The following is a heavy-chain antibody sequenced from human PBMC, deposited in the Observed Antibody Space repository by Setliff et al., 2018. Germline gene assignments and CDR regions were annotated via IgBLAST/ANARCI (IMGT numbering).Heavy chain of an antibody. V-gene: IGHV3-48*04. J-gene: IGHJ6*03. Sequence: PGGSLRLSCAASGFAFNTYSINWVRQAPGKGLEWIAHITSGGSSVSYVDSVKGRFTISRDNAKNSLYLQMNRLRAEDTALYYCTTSISEDYDYGENEGVYYYYYYMDVWGKGTTVTVSS. CDR3: TTSISEDYDYGENEGVYYYYYYMDV. D-gene: IGHD4-17*01. CDR1: GFAFNTYS. CDR2: ITSGGSSV.